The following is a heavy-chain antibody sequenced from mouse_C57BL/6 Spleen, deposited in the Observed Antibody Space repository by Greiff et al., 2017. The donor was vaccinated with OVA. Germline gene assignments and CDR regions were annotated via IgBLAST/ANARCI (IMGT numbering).Heavy chain of an antibody. J-gene: IGHJ3*01. CDR1: GFTFSSYA. CDR2: ISSGGDYI. V-gene: IGHV5-9-1*02. CDR3: TRGGDYFAWFAY. D-gene: IGHD1-1*01. Sequence: EVKLMESGEGLVKPGGSLKLSCAASGFTFSSYAMSWVRQTPEKRLEWVAYISSGGDYIYYADTVKGRFTISRDNARNTLYLQMSILKSEDTAMYYCTRGGDYFAWFAYWGQGTLVTVSA.